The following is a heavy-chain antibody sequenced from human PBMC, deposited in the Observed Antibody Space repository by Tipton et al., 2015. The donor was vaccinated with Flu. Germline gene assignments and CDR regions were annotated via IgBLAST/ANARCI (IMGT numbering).Heavy chain of an antibody. CDR2: THTNGNT. CDR3: ASGNFYDSSGYFAF. D-gene: IGHD3-22*01. CDR1: GGSINRYY. Sequence: TLSLTCNVSGGSINRYYWSWIRQSVGKGPEWIGRTHTNGNTNYNSSFGSRLTMSVDTSKSQFSMTLTSVTVADTAGYFCASGNFYDSSGYFAFWGQGLLVTVSS. V-gene: IGHV4-4*07. J-gene: IGHJ4*02.